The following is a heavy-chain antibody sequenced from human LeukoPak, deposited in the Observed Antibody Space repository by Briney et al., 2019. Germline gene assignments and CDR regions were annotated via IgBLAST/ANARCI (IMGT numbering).Heavy chain of an antibody. D-gene: IGHD3-3*01. V-gene: IGHV3-23*01. J-gene: IGHJ4*02. CDR1: GFTFSNYA. CDR3: AKDQLQFLALFDY. CDR2: ISSNGGNT. Sequence: GGSLRLSCVVSGFTFSNYAMTWVRQAPGKGLEWVSAISSNGGNTYYADSVKGRFTISRDNSKNTLYLQMNSLRAEDTALYYCAKDQLQFLALFDYWGQGTLVTVSS.